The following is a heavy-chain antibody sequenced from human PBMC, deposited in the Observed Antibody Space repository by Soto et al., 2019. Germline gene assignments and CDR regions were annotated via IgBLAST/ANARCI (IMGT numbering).Heavy chain of an antibody. V-gene: IGHV2-5*02. CDR3: AHSLDCSSISCLGNWFDP. CDR1: GFSLSTSGVG. J-gene: IGHJ5*02. D-gene: IGHD2-2*01. Sequence: QITLKESGPTLVKPTQTLTLTCTFSGFSLSTSGVGVGWIRQPPGKALEWLALIYWDDDKRYSPSLKSRLTITKDTSKNQVVLTMTNMHTVDTATYYCAHSLDCSSISCLGNWFDPWGQGTLVTVSS. CDR2: IYWDDDK.